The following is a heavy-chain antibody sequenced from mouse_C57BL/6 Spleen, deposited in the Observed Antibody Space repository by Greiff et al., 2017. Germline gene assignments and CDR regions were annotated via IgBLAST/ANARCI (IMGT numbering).Heavy chain of an antibody. CDR3: ARCHCNGSGHAMDY. D-gene: IGHD1-1*01. CDR2: IYPGSGNT. CDR1: GYTFTDYY. V-gene: IGHV1-76*01. Sequence: QVQLQQSGAELVRPGASVKLSCKASGYTFTDYYINWVKQRPGQGLEWIARIYPGSGNTYYNEKFKGKTTLTAEKSSSTAYMQLSSLTSEDSAVCFCARCHCNGSGHAMDYWGQGTSVTVSA. J-gene: IGHJ4*01.